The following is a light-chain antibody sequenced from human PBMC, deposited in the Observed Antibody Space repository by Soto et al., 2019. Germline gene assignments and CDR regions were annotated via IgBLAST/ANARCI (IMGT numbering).Light chain of an antibody. CDR2: AAS. J-gene: IGKJ1*01. V-gene: IGKV1-39*01. CDR1: QSISSY. Sequence: DLQMTQSPSSLSASVGDRVTITCRASQSISSYLNWYQQKPGKAPKLLMYAASSLQSGVPSRFSDSGSGTDFTLTISSLQPEDFAIYYCQQSYSNPRTFGQGTKVEIK. CDR3: QQSYSNPRT.